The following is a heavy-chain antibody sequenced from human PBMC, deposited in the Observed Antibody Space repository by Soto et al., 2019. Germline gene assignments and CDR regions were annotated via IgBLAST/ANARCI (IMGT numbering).Heavy chain of an antibody. V-gene: IGHV1-18*01. Sequence: ASVKVSCKASGYTFTSYGISWVRQAPGQGLEWMGWISAYNGNTNYAQKLQGRVTMTTDTSTSTAYMELRSLRSDDTAVYYCARDPWEYSHYYYGMDVWGQGTTVTVSS. CDR2: ISAYNGNT. CDR3: ARDPWEYSHYYYGMDV. D-gene: IGHD5-12*01. J-gene: IGHJ6*02. CDR1: GYTFTSYG.